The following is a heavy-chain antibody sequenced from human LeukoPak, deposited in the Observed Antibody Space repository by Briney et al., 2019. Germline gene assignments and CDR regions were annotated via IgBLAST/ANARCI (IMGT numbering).Heavy chain of an antibody. V-gene: IGHV3-21*01. D-gene: IGHD3-10*01. CDR3: ARHKEGIMVRGLITKKGRAYKWFDP. J-gene: IGHJ5*02. CDR1: GSTLSSYS. Sequence: PGGSLRLSCAASGSTLSSYSMNWVRQAPGKGLEWVSSISSSSIYIYYADSVEGRFTISRDNAKNSAYLQMNSLRAEDTAVYYCARHKEGIMVRGLITKKGRAYKWFDPWGQGTLVTVSS. CDR2: ISSSSIYI.